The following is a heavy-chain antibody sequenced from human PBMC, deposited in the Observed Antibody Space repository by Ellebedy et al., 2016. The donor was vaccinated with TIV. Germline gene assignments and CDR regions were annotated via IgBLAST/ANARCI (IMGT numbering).Heavy chain of an antibody. V-gene: IGHV3-7*04. CDR2: IKRDGSEK. CDR3: ARDRAVGTMDAFDI. D-gene: IGHD6-19*01. Sequence: GESLKISCAASGFTFHNYWMNWVRQAPGKGLEWVANIKRDGSEKYYMDSVKGRFTISRDNTNNSLYLQMNSLRAEDTAVYYFARDRAVGTMDAFDIWGQGTMVTVSS. CDR1: GFTFHNYW. J-gene: IGHJ3*02.